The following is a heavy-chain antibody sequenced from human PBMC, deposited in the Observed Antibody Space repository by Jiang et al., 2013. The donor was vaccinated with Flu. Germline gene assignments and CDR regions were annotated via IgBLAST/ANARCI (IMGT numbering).Heavy chain of an antibody. J-gene: IGHJ4*02. Sequence: ASGYAFTGYYMHWVRQAPGQGLEWMGWISAYNGNTNYAQKLQGRVTMTTDTSTSTAYMELRSLRSDDTAVYYCARDGYNPDFDYWGQGTLVTVSS. CDR2: ISAYNGNT. CDR1: GYAFTGYY. CDR3: ARDGYNPDFDY. V-gene: IGHV1-18*04. D-gene: IGHD5-24*01.